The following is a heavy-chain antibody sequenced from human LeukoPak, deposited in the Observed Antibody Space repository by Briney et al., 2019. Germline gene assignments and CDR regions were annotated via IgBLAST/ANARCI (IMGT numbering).Heavy chain of an antibody. V-gene: IGHV3-74*01. CDR2: INSDGSST. D-gene: IGHD6-13*01. CDR1: GFTFSSYW. Sequence: GGSLRLSCAASGFTFSSYWMHWVRQAPGKGLVWVSRINSDGSSTNYADSVKGRLTISRDNAKNTLYLQMNSLRAEDAAVYYCAREHYSSSCPDYWGERTLVTVSS. CDR3: AREHYSSSCPDY. J-gene: IGHJ4*02.